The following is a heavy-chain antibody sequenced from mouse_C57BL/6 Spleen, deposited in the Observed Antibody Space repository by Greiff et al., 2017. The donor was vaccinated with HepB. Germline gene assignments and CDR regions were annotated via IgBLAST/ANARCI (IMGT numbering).Heavy chain of an antibody. V-gene: IGHV6-6*01. D-gene: IGHD1-1*01. CDR2: IRNKASNHAT. J-gene: IGHJ1*03. CDR3: TREGLLVVARYFDV. CDR1: GFTFSDAW. Sequence: EVKLMESGGGLVQPGGSMKLSCAASGFTFSDAWMDWVRQSPEKGLEWVAEIRNKASNHATYYAESVKGRFTISRDDSKSSVYLQMNSLRAEDTGIYYCTREGLLVVARYFDVWGTGTTVTVSS.